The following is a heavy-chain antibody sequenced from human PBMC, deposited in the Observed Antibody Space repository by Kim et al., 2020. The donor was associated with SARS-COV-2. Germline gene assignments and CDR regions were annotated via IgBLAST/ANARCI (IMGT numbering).Heavy chain of an antibody. CDR3: ARDRSGSYAFYYYGMDV. V-gene: IGHV3-48*02. Sequence: VKGRFTISGDKTKNSLYLQMNSLRDEDTAVYYCARDRSGSYAFYYYGMDVWGQGTTVTVSS. J-gene: IGHJ6*02. D-gene: IGHD1-26*01.